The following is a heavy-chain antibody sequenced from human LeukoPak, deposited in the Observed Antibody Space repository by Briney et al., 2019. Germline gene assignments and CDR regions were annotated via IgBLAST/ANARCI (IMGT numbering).Heavy chain of an antibody. Sequence: GGSLRLSCAASGFTLKIYPMHWVRQAPGKGLEWLSVISHDGSDKNNADSVKGRFIISRDNSKNTIYLQLNSLRPEDTSMYYCAREGVQTTVDAFDIWGLGTMVIVSS. CDR1: GFTLKIYP. V-gene: IGHV3-30*04. J-gene: IGHJ3*02. CDR2: ISHDGSDK. D-gene: IGHD4-17*01. CDR3: AREGVQTTVDAFDI.